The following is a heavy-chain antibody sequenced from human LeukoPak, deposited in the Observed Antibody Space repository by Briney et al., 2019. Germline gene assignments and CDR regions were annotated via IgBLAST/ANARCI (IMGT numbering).Heavy chain of an antibody. D-gene: IGHD3-10*01. V-gene: IGHV3-30*04. CDR2: ISYDGGKK. J-gene: IGHJ4*02. CDR3: ARDSSTYYYGSGSYGGSVDY. Sequence: GGSLRLSCAASGFTFSSYAMHWVRQAPGKGLEWVAIISYDGGKKDYADSVKGRFTISRDNSKNTLYLQMNSLRAEDTAVYYCARDSSTYYYGSGSYGGSVDYWGQGTLVTVSS. CDR1: GFTFSSYA.